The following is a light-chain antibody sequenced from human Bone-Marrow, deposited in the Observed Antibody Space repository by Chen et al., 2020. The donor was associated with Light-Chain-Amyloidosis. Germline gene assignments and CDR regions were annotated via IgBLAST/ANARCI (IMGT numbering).Light chain of an antibody. V-gene: IGKV4-1*01. Sequence: DIVMTQSPDSLAVSLGGRATINCKSSQSILFSSNSENYLAWYQKKPGQPPKLLIYWASTREAGVADRCSSSGSGTDCTLTISSLQAEDVSVYYCQQYYSAPWTFGQGTKVDVK. CDR3: QQYYSAPWT. J-gene: IGKJ1*01. CDR1: QSILFSSNSENY. CDR2: WAS.